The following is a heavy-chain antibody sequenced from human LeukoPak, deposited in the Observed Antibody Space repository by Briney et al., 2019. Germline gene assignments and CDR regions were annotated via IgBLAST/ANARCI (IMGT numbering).Heavy chain of an antibody. Sequence: SETLSLTCTVSGGSISSYYWSWIRQPAGKGLEWIGRIYTSGSTNYNPSLKSRVTMSVDTSKNQFSLKLSSVTAADTAVYYCARHVVADYYGSGSYYYYYYYMDVWGKGTTVTISS. V-gene: IGHV4-4*07. D-gene: IGHD3-10*01. CDR1: GGSISSYY. CDR3: ARHVVADYYGSGSYYYYYYYMDV. CDR2: IYTSGST. J-gene: IGHJ6*03.